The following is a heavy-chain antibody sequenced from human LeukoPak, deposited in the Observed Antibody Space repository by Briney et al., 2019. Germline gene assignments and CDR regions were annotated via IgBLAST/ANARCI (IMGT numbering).Heavy chain of an antibody. CDR1: TFTLITYW. J-gene: IGHJ4*02. Sequence: GGSLRLSCAASTFTLITYWMTWVRQAPREGPEFVANIIQDGSVKNYMDSAKGRFTISRDTTKNSLYLQMNSVRVEDTPVYNCARDPGSSSFDYWGQGTLVTVSS. CDR3: ARDPGSSSFDY. D-gene: IGHD6-13*01. V-gene: IGHV3-7*01. CDR2: IIQDGSVK.